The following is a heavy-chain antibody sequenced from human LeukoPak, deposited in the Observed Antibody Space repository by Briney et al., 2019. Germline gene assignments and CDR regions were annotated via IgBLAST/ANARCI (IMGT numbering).Heavy chain of an antibody. J-gene: IGHJ6*02. CDR2: ISYDGSNK. CDR1: GFTFSSYG. D-gene: IGHD6-6*01. Sequence: QTGGSLRLSCAASGFTFSSYGMHWVRQAPGKGLEWVAVISYDGSNKYYADSVKGRFTISRDNSKNTLYLQMNSLRAEDTAVYYCARSLYSSSGKIYYYYGMDVWGQGTTVTVSS. V-gene: IGHV3-30*03. CDR3: ARSLYSSSGKIYYYYGMDV.